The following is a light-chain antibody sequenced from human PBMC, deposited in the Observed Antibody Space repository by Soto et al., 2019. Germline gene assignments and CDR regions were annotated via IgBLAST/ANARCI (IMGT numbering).Light chain of an antibody. J-gene: IGLJ2*01. CDR2: DVS. Sequence: QSALAQPPSASGSPGQSVTISCTGTSSDVGDYNYVSWYQQHPGKAPNLMIYDVSKRPSGVPDRFSGSKSGNTASLTVSGLQAEDEADYYCSSFAGNNIMVFGGGTQLTVL. V-gene: IGLV2-8*01. CDR1: SSDVGDYNY. CDR3: SSFAGNNIMV.